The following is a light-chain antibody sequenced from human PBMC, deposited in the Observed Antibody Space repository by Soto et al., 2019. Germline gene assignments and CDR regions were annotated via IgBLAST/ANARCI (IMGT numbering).Light chain of an antibody. CDR3: QQYGSSPIT. CDR2: DAS. J-gene: IGKJ5*01. Sequence: EIVSPQSPGTLSLSAGERATLSCRASQSVSSSYLAWYQQKPGQAPRLLIYDASSRATGIPDRFSGSGSGTEFSLTISRLEPEDFAVFHCQQYGSSPITFGQGTRLEI. V-gene: IGKV3-20*01. CDR1: QSVSSSY.